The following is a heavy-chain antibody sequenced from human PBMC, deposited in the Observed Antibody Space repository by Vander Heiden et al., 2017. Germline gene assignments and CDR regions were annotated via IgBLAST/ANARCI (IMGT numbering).Heavy chain of an antibody. CDR2: INPNSGGT. Sequence: HVQLVQSGAEVKKPGASVKVSCKASGYTFTDSYMHWVRQAPGQGLEWMGWINPNSGGTNYAQKFQGRVTMTRDTSISTAYMELSRLRSDDTAVYYCARGLGYYDSDAFDIWGQGTMVTVSS. V-gene: IGHV1-2*02. D-gene: IGHD3-16*01. CDR1: GYTFTDSY. J-gene: IGHJ3*02. CDR3: ARGLGYYDSDAFDI.